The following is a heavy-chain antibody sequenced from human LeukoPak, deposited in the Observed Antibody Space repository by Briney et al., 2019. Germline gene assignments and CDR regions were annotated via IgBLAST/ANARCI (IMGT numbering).Heavy chain of an antibody. CDR2: ISSSGSTI. V-gene: IGHV3-48*03. CDR3: ARDFYDPNYYDILTGYDY. J-gene: IGHJ4*02. CDR1: GFNFSSYE. Sequence: GGSLRLSCAASGFNFSSYEMNWVRQAPGKGLEWVSYISSSGSTIYYADSVKGRFTISRDNAKNSLYLQMNSLRAEDTAVYYCARDFYDPNYYDILTGYDYWGQGTLVTVSS. D-gene: IGHD3-9*01.